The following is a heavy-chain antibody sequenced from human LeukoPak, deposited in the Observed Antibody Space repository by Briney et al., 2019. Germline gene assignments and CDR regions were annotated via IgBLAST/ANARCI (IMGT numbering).Heavy chain of an antibody. CDR1: GGSFSGYY. CDR3: AGAPTLSFKDGYNSAPFDY. D-gene: IGHD5-24*01. J-gene: IGHJ4*02. Sequence: ASETLSLTCAVYGGSFSGYYWSWIRQPPGKGLEWIGEINHSGSTNYNPSLKSRVTISVDTSKNQFSLKLSSVTAADTAVYYCAGAPTLSFKDGYNSAPFDYWGQGTLVTVSP. V-gene: IGHV4-34*01. CDR2: INHSGST.